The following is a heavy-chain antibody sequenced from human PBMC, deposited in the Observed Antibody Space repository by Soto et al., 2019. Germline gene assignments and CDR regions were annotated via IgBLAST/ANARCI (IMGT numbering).Heavy chain of an antibody. V-gene: IGHV4-59*01. CDR1: GGSISSYY. J-gene: IGHJ6*02. CDR3: ASSNIAATGFYYYGMDV. D-gene: IGHD6-13*01. CDR2: IYYSGST. Sequence: QVQLQESGPGLVKPSETLSLTCTVSGGSISSYYWSWIRQPPGKGLEWMGYIYYSGSTNYNPSLTSRVTISVDTSKHQFSLKLSSVTAAETAVYYCASSNIAATGFYYYGMDVWGRGTTVTVSS.